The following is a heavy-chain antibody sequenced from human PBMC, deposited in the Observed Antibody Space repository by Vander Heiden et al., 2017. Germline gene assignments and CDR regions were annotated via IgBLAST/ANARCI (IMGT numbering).Heavy chain of an antibody. CDR2: IIPIFNTT. D-gene: IGHD2-2*02. Sequence: QVQLVQSGAEVKQSGSSVRVSCKASGDPFSSHVIGWWRQAPGQGLGWMGGIIPIFNTTNYAQKFQGRVTISADESTSTAYMELGSLRSEDTAVYYCARVWRYCATTICHNYALDVWGQGTTVTVSS. CDR3: ARVWRYCATTICHNYALDV. J-gene: IGHJ6*02. CDR1: GDPFSSHV. V-gene: IGHV1-69*01.